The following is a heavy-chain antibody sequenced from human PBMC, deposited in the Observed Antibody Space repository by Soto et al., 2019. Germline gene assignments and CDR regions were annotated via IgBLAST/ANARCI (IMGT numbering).Heavy chain of an antibody. CDR1: GFAVSSKY. Sequence: EVQLVESGGGLIQPGGSLRLSCAASGFAVSSKYMTWVRQAPGKGLEWVSVIYGGGTTYYADSVKGRFTISRDTSKNTLYLQMNSLRAEDTAVYYCVQTTGWPGFDFWGQGTQVTPSS. J-gene: IGHJ4*02. CDR2: IYGGGTT. D-gene: IGHD6-19*01. CDR3: VQTTGWPGFDF. V-gene: IGHV3-53*01.